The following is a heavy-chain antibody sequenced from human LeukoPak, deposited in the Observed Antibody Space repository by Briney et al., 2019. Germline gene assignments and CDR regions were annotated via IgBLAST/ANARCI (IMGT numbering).Heavy chain of an antibody. Sequence: ASVKVSCKASGYTFSDFYIHWVRQAPGQGLEWLGWIRPNNGGTKSAQKFQDRVTMTRDTSISTAYMELKRLRSDDTVLYYCARAADPLYGPDCYFNYFDSWGQGSLVTVSS. D-gene: IGHD2-21*02. CDR2: IRPNNGGT. CDR1: GYTFSDFY. CDR3: ARAADPLYGPDCYFNYFDS. J-gene: IGHJ4*02. V-gene: IGHV1-2*02.